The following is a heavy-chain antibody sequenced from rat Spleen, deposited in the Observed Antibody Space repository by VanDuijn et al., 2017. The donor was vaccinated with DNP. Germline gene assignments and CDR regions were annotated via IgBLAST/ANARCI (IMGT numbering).Heavy chain of an antibody. D-gene: IGHD1-1*01. CDR3: ARDGQWDYLDH. CDR2: IWRGGTT. Sequence: QVQLRGSGPGLVQPSQTLSLACTVSGFPLTDYHVHWVRQPAGKGLEGMGVIWRGGTTDYNSALRSRLSISRDTSKSQVFLKMNSLQAENTASYYCARDGQWDYLDHWGQGVMVAVSS. CDR1: GFPLTDYH. J-gene: IGHJ2*01. V-gene: IGHV2-30*01.